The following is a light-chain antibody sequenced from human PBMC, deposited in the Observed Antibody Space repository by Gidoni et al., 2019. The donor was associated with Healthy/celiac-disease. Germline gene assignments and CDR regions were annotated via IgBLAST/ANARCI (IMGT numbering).Light chain of an antibody. V-gene: IGLV2-8*01. CDR3: SSYAGSNIVV. J-gene: IGLJ2*01. CDR1: SSDVGGYNY. CDR2: EVS. Sequence: QSALSQPPSPSVSPGYPVTISCTGTSSDVGGYNYVSWYQQHPGKAPKLMLYEVSTRPSGVPDRFSGSKSGNTASLTVSGLQAEDEADYYCSSYAGSNIVVFGGGTKLTVL.